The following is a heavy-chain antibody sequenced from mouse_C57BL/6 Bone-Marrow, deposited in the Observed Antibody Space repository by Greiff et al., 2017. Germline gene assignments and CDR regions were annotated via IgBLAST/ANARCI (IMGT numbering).Heavy chain of an antibody. CDR3: ARDRYYVSSWFAY. D-gene: IGHD1-1*01. J-gene: IGHJ3*01. Sequence: QVQLQQPGAELVMPGASVKLSCKASGYTFTSYWMHWVKQRPGQGLEWIGEIDPSDSYTNYNQKFKGKSTLTVDKSSSTAYMQLSSLTSEDSAVYYCARDRYYVSSWFAYWGQGTLVTVSA. V-gene: IGHV1-69*01. CDR1: GYTFTSYW. CDR2: IDPSDSYT.